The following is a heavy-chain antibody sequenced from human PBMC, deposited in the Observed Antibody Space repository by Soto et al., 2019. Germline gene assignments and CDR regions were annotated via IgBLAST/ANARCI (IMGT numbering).Heavy chain of an antibody. CDR2: IYWDDDK. CDR1: GLSLSTSGVA. D-gene: IGHD3-9*01. Sequence: QITMKESGPTLVKPKQTLTLTCTFSGLSLSTSGVAVGWIRQPPGKALEWLALIYWDDDKRYSPSLKSRLTITKDTSKNQVVLTMTNMDPVDTSTYYCAHRLARGATGLYFQHWGQGTPVTVSS. J-gene: IGHJ1*01. V-gene: IGHV2-5*02. CDR3: AHRLARGATGLYFQH.